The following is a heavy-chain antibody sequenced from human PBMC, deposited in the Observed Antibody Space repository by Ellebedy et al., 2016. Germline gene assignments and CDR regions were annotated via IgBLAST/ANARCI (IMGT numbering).Heavy chain of an antibody. J-gene: IGHJ3*01. CDR1: GGSVSSDY. CDR2: VFHTGTT. CDR3: AKWNVDWYAFDV. D-gene: IGHD1-1*01. V-gene: IGHV4-59*02. Sequence: GSLRLSCNVSGGSVSSDYWNWIRRPPGKGMEWIGYVFHTGTTNYNPSLKSLLTMSIDTSKSQISLRLTSVTAADTAVYYCAKWNVDWYAFDVWGQGTLVTVSS.